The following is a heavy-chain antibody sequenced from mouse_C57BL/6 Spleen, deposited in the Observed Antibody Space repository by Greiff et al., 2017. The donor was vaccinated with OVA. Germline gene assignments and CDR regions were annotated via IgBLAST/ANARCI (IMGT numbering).Heavy chain of an antibody. J-gene: IGHJ2*01. Sequence: QVQLQQPGAELVKPGASVKLSCKASGYTFTSYWMQWVKQRPGQGLEWIGEIEPSDSYTNYNQKFKGKATLTVDTSSSTAYMQLSSLTSEDSAVYYCARGPPGDYFDYWGQGTTLTVSS. V-gene: IGHV1-50*01. CDR1: GYTFTSYW. CDR3: ARGPPGDYFDY. CDR2: IEPSDSYT.